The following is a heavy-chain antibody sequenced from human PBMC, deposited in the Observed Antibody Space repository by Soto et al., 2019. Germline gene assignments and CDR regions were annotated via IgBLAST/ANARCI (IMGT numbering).Heavy chain of an antibody. Sequence: QIQLVQSGAELRKPGASVKVACKAAAYNFSSYGIIWVRQAPGQGLEWVGWHRVFNAQTNYAKKVQGRISMSADTSTTTAYMELRSLRSDDTAVYYCARDRGLKDGSGYYYVPHLDYWGQGTLVTVSS. CDR3: ARDRGLKDGSGYYYVPHLDY. CDR1: AYNFSSYG. D-gene: IGHD3-22*01. J-gene: IGHJ4*02. V-gene: IGHV1-18*01. CDR2: HRVFNAQT.